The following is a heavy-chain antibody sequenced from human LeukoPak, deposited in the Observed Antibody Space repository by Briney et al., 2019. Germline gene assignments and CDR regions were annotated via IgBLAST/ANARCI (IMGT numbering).Heavy chain of an antibody. V-gene: IGHV1-2*02. CDR3: ARAYSTMVRGVMAY. CDR1: GYTFTGYY. Sequence: ASVKVSCKASGYTFTGYYMHWVRQAPGQGLEWMGWINPNSGGTNYAQKFQGRVTVTRDRSISTAYMELSRLRSDDTAVYYCARAYSTMVRGVMAYWGQGTLVTASS. J-gene: IGHJ4*02. D-gene: IGHD3-10*01. CDR2: INPNSGGT.